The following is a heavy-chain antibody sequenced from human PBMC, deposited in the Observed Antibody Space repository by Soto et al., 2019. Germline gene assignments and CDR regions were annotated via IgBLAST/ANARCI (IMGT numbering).Heavy chain of an antibody. D-gene: IGHD2-15*01. CDR1: GFTFSSYD. Sequence: GESLKISCAASGFTFSSYDMHWVRQATGKGLEWVSAIGTAGDTYYPGSVKGRFTISRENAKNSLYLQMNSLRAGDTAVYYCASSRGNDAFDIWGQGTMVTVSS. CDR2: IGTAGDT. CDR3: ASSRGNDAFDI. V-gene: IGHV3-13*01. J-gene: IGHJ3*02.